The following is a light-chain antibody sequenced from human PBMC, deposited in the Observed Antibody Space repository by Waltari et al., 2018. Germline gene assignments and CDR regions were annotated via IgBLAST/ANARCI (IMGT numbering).Light chain of an antibody. CDR2: RNN. J-gene: IGLJ3*02. CDR3: AVWDDSLRGGV. V-gene: IGLV1-47*01. Sequence: QSVLTQPPSASATPGQSVTISCSGSSSNIGANYVSWYQQFPGTAPPLLIYRNNQRPSGVPDRFSGSKSGTSASLAISGLRSEDEADYYCAVWDDSLRGGVFGGGTKLTVL. CDR1: SSNIGANY.